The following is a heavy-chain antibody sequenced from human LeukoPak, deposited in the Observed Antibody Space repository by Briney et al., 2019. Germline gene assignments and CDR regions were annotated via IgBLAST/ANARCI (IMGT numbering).Heavy chain of an antibody. CDR1: DGSFSGYY. D-gene: IGHD2/OR15-2a*01. J-gene: IGHJ1*01. CDR3: ARLLSLSYFQH. Sequence: SETLSLTCTVYDGSFSGYYWSWIRQSPGKGLQWIGEINHSGSTNYNPSLMSRVTISVDTSKNHFSLRLSSVTAADSAVYYCARLLSLSYFQHWGQGTLVTVSS. V-gene: IGHV4-34*01. CDR2: INHSGST.